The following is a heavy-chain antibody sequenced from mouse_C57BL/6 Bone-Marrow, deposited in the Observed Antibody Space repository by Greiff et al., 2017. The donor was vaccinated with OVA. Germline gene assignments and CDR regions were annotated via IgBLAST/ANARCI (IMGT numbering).Heavy chain of an antibody. CDR3: ARHAAY. J-gene: IGHJ3*01. CDR2: ISSGGSYT. V-gene: IGHV5-6*02. CDR1: GFTFSSYG. Sequence: EVMLVESGGDLVKPGGSLKLSCAASGFTFSSYGMSWVRQTPDKRLEWVATISSGGSYTYYPDSVKGRFTISRDNAKNTLYLQMSSLKSEDTAMYYCARHAAYWGQGTLVTVSA.